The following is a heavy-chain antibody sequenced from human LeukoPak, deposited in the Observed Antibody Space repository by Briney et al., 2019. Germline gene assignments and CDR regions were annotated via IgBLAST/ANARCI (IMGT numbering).Heavy chain of an antibody. CDR2: INRDGSIT. D-gene: IGHD5-18*01. CDR3: ARDAVDTANAV. CDR1: GFTFTTYW. Sequence: GGSLRLSCAASGFTFTTYWMHWVRQAPGKGLVWVSHINRDGSITSYADSVKGRFTISRDNAKNTLYLQMNSLRAEDTAVYYCARDAVDTANAVWGQGTTVTVSS. J-gene: IGHJ6*02. V-gene: IGHV3-74*01.